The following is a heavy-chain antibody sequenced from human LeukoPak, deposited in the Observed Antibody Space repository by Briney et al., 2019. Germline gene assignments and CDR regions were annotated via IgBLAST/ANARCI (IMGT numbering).Heavy chain of an antibody. D-gene: IGHD3-22*01. CDR3: ARGKSMIVVPYPRERGSTGHVFDI. CDR1: EFTFSNYK. Sequence: GGSLRLSCAASEFTFSNYKMNWVRQAPGKGLEWVSSISSSSSYIYYADSVRGRFTISRDNAKNSLYLQMNSLRAEDTAVYYCARGKSMIVVPYPRERGSTGHVFDIWGQGTMVTVSS. V-gene: IGHV3-21*01. J-gene: IGHJ3*02. CDR2: ISSSSSYI.